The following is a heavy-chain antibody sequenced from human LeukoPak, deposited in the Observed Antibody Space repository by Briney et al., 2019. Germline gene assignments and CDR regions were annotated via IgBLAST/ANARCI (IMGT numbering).Heavy chain of an antibody. CDR2: IYTSGST. Sequence: SETQSLTCTVSGGSISSYYWSWIRQPAGKGLEWIGRIYTSGSTNYNPSLKSRVTMSVGTSKNQFSLKLSSVTAADTAVYYCARDLGPEYSSSPNNWFDPWGQGTLVTVSS. CDR3: ARDLGPEYSSSPNNWFDP. V-gene: IGHV4-4*07. D-gene: IGHD6-6*01. CDR1: GGSISSYY. J-gene: IGHJ5*02.